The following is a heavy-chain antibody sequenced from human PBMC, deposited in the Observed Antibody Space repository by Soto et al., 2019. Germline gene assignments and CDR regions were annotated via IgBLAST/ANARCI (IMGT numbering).Heavy chain of an antibody. D-gene: IGHD6-13*01. V-gene: IGHV3-33*01. J-gene: IGHJ4*02. CDR2: IWYDGSNK. CDR1: GYSFCSYG. Sequence: QVQLVESGGGVVQPGRTLRLSCAASGYSFCSYGMHWVRQAPGKGLEWVAVIWYDGSNKYYADSVKGRFTISRDNSKNTLYLQMNSLRAEDTAVYYCARDQAAAGTGSPDYWGQGTLVTVSS. CDR3: ARDQAAAGTGSPDY.